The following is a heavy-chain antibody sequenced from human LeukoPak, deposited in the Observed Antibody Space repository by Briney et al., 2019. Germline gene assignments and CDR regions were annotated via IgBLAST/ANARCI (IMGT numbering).Heavy chain of an antibody. CDR3: ARIRAALPDFIDV. CDR2: IYYCGCT. CDR1: GGSFSGYY. J-gene: IGHJ6*04. D-gene: IGHD6-6*01. V-gene: IGHV4-34*01. Sequence: SEPLSLTCGVCGGSFSGYYWRGIRQPPAKGLPWIGSIYYCGCTYYNPSLQSRVTIPVDTSKYQFALTLSSVTASGPPVYYCARIRAALPDFIDVWGKGTTVTVSS.